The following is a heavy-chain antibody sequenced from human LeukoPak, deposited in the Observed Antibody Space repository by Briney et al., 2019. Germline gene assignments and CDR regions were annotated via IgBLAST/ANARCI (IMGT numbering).Heavy chain of an antibody. J-gene: IGHJ4*02. D-gene: IGHD3-22*01. CDR1: GFTFRSYA. Sequence: GGSLRLSCAASGFTFRSYAMRWVRHAPGKGLEWVSAICGSGGSTYYADSVKGRFTIPRDHYQNTLYLQMNSLRAEDTAVYYCAKNPGHMIVVVQGDYFDYWGQGTLVTVSS. CDR3: AKNPGHMIVVVQGDYFDY. CDR2: ICGSGGST. V-gene: IGHV3-23*01.